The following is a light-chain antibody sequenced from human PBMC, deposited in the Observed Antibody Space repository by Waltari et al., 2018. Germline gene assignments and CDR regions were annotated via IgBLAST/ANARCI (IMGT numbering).Light chain of an antibody. Sequence: QSALTQPASLSGSPGQSLTISCTGTSSDVGGYNYVSWYQQHPARAPKLMIFDVSNRPSGVSNRFSGSKSGNTASLTISGLQAEDEADYYCSSFTTSSTVVFGGGTKLTVL. V-gene: IGLV2-14*03. CDR2: DVS. J-gene: IGLJ2*01. CDR1: SSDVGGYNY. CDR3: SSFTTSSTVV.